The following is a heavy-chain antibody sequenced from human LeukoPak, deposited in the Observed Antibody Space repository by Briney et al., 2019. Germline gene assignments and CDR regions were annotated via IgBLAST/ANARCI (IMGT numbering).Heavy chain of an antibody. CDR1: GLTFSDAW. CDR3: TTAPTRGWLPYFDY. Sequence: GGSLRLSCAVSGLTFSDAWISWVRQAPGKGLEWVARIAADGTEDYAAPVNARFTASRDNSKTTVYLQMNSLTTEDTAVYYCTTAPTRGWLPYFDYWGQGTVVTVSS. J-gene: IGHJ4*02. V-gene: IGHV3-15*04. D-gene: IGHD5-24*01. CDR2: IAADGTE.